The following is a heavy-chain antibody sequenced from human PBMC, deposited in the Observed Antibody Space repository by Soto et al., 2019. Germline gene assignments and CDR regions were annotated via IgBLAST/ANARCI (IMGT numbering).Heavy chain of an antibody. V-gene: IGHV3-30*18. J-gene: IGHJ4*02. CDR3: AKDGARGSASYLLDS. CDR2: LSYDGSSK. Sequence: QVQLVESGGGVVQPGRSLRLSCAASGFTFSFYAIHWVRQAPGKGLEWVALLSYDGSSKYYADSVKGRFTISRDNSKNTLYLQMNSLRTDDTAVHYCAKDGARGSASYLLDSWGQGTLVTVSS. CDR1: GFTFSFYA. D-gene: IGHD2-2*01.